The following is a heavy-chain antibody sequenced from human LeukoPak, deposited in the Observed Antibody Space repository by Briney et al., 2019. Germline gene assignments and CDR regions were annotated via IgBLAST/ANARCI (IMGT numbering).Heavy chain of an antibody. Sequence: GGSLRLSCVVSGFPFSSYVMHWVRQAPGKGLEWVAIISYDGSNEYYGDSVKGRFTISRDNSKNTLYLQMNSLRAGDTAVYYCAYTTNTPSLFDYWGQGTLVTVSS. J-gene: IGHJ4*02. CDR2: ISYDGSNE. V-gene: IGHV3-30*04. D-gene: IGHD1-1*01. CDR1: GFPFSSYV. CDR3: AYTTNTPSLFDY.